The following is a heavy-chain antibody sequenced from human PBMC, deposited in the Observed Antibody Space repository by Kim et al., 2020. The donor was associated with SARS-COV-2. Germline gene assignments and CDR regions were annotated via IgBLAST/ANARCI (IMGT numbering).Heavy chain of an antibody. CDR3: ARSPYRSSSNWFDP. J-gene: IGHJ5*02. D-gene: IGHD6-6*01. Sequence: ADSVKGRLTIARTKSKNKLYLQMNSLRAEDTAVYYWARSPYRSSSNWFDPWGQGTLVTVSS. V-gene: IGHV3-23*01.